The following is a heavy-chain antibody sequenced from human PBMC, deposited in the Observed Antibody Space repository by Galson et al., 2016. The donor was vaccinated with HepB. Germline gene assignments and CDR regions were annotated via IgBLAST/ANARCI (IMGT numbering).Heavy chain of an antibody. V-gene: IGHV3-53*01. Sequence: SLRLSCAASGFTVSNNYMSWVRQAPGKGLEWVSVVYSGGPPYYADSVKGRFTISSDNSKNTVYLQMNSLRAEDTAIYYCARGASSSWYLSHFDYWGQGTLVTVSS. CDR2: VYSGGPP. CDR1: GFTVSNNY. CDR3: ARGASSSWYLSHFDY. J-gene: IGHJ4*02. D-gene: IGHD6-13*01.